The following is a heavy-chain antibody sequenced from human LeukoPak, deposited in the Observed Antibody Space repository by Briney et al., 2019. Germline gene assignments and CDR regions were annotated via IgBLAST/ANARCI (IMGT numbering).Heavy chain of an antibody. CDR1: GFTFSNAW. Sequence: GGSLRLSCAASGFTFSNAWMSWVRQAPGKGLEWVGRIKSKTDGGTTDYAAPVKGRFTISRDDSKDTLYLQMNSLKTEDTAVYYRTTDRDDYVWGQKKYYFDYWGQGTLVTVSS. CDR3: TTDRDDYVWGQKKYYFDY. J-gene: IGHJ4*02. V-gene: IGHV3-15*01. D-gene: IGHD3-16*01. CDR2: IKSKTDGGTT.